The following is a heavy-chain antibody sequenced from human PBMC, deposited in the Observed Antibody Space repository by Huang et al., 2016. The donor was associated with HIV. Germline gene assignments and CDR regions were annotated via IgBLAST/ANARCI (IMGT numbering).Heavy chain of an antibody. CDR2: IYYRGGTS. CDR1: GGSVRSGSYF. J-gene: IGHJ6*02. CDR3: AMAYYYGSGSDSSYNSYYGMDV. D-gene: IGHD3-10*01. Sequence: QVQLQESGPGLVKPSETLSLTCSVSGGSVRSGSYFWSWIRQPPGKALEWIGYIYYRGGTSKYNPHLKSRASILVDTSKNQFSLELNSVTAADTGVYYCAMAYYYGSGSDSSYNSYYGMDVWGQGTTVTVSS. V-gene: IGHV4-61*01.